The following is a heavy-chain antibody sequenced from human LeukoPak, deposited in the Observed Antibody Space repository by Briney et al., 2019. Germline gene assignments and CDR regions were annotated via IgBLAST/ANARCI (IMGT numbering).Heavy chain of an antibody. D-gene: IGHD4-23*01. CDR3: ARVPSYGGSPPGDYYYGMDV. J-gene: IGHJ6*02. V-gene: IGHV1-69*04. Sequence: AVKVSCKASGGTFISYAISWVRQAPAQGLEWMGRIIPILGIANYAQKFQGRVTITADKSTSTAYMELSSLRSEDTAVYYWARVPSYGGSPPGDYYYGMDVWGQGTTVTVSS. CDR1: GGTFISYA. CDR2: IIPILGIA.